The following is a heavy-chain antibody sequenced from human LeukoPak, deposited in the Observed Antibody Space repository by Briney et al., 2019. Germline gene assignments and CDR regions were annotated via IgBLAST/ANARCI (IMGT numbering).Heavy chain of an antibody. J-gene: IGHJ3*01. CDR2: IYYSGST. V-gene: IGHV4-39*01. CDR3: SKTGARFSYYWGLYAFDV. CDR1: GDSVSSTGYY. D-gene: IGHD7-27*01. Sequence: SETLSLTCTVSGDSVSSTGYYWGWIRQPPGKGLEWIGTIYYSGSTYYNPSLKSRVTMSEDTSRNQFSLRLSSVNAADPAVYYFSKTGARFSYYWGLYAFDVWGQGTMVTVSS.